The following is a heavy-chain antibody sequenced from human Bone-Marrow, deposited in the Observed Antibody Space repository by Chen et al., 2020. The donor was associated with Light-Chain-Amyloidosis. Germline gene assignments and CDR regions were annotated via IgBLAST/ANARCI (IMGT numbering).Heavy chain of an antibody. V-gene: IGHV3-23*01. J-gene: IGHJ4*02. CDR1: GSTVNTYA. CDR3: AKVWYASGTYFEN. D-gene: IGHD1-26*01. Sequence: LESGGGLIQPGGSLSLPCAASGSTVNTYALSWVRQAPGKGLEWVSAISSGGGSTYYADSVNGRFTISRDNSRNTLYLQMNSLRVEDTAVYYCAKVWYASGTYFENWGQGTLVTVSS. CDR2: ISSGGGST.